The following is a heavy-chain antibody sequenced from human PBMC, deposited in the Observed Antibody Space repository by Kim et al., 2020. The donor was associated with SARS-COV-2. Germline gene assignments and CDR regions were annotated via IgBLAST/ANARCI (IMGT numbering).Heavy chain of an antibody. CDR2: IYYSGNT. CDR3: ASRHGGAY. D-gene: IGHD3-16*01. CDR1: GGSISNSNYY. V-gene: IGHV4-39*01. J-gene: IGHJ4*02. Sequence: SETLSLTCTVSGGSISNSNYYWGWIRQPPGKGLEWIGSIYYSGNTDYNPSLKSRVSISVDTSKNQFSLKLSSVTAADTAVYYCASRHGGAYWGQGTLVTVSS.